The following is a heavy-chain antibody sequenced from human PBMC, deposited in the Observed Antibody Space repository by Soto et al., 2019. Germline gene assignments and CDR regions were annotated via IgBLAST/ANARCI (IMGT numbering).Heavy chain of an antibody. CDR1: GCTFSSYA. Sequence: GASVKVSCKASGCTFSSYAISCVRQAPGQGLEWMGGIIPIFGTANYAQKFQGRVTITADESTSTAYMELSSLRSEDTAVYYCARAHSPLLYSSSQQVWFDPWGQGTLVTVSS. CDR3: ARAHSPLLYSSSQQVWFDP. D-gene: IGHD6-13*01. V-gene: IGHV1-69*13. CDR2: IIPIFGTA. J-gene: IGHJ5*02.